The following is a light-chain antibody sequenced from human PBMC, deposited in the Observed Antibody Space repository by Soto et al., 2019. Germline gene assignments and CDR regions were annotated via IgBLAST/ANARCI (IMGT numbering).Light chain of an antibody. J-gene: IGKJ4*01. Sequence: DIQMTQSPSSVCASVGDIVTTSFLASQGISSWLAWYQQKPGNAPKRLIYAASSLQSWVPSRFSGSGSGTEFTLTISNLQPEDFATYYCLQHNSYPLTFGGGTKVDI. CDR2: AAS. CDR1: QGISSW. CDR3: LQHNSYPLT. V-gene: IGKV1-17*03.